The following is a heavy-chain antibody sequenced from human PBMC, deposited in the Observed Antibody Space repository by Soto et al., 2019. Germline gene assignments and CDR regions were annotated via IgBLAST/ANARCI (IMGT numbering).Heavy chain of an antibody. CDR2: IWYDGSNK. V-gene: IGHV3-33*01. Sequence: GGSLRLSCAASGFTFSSYGMHWVRQAPGKGLEWVAVIWYDGSNKYYADSVKGRFTISRDNSENTLYLQMNSLRAEDTAVYYCARDYGGEPRYYFDYWGQGTLVTVSS. CDR1: GFTFSSYG. CDR3: ARDYGGEPRYYFDY. J-gene: IGHJ4*02. D-gene: IGHD3-10*01.